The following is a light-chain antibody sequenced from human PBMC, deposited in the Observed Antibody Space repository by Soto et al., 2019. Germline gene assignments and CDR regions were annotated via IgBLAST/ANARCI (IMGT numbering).Light chain of an antibody. V-gene: IGKV1-16*02. J-gene: IGKJ5*01. Sequence: DIQMTQSPSSLSASVGDRDTITCRASQAISNNLAWFQQKPGKAPKSPIYAASNLQSGVPSKFSGSGSGTHFTLTISSLQPEDFATYYCQQYNGYPITFGQGTRLEIK. CDR3: QQYNGYPIT. CDR2: AAS. CDR1: QAISNN.